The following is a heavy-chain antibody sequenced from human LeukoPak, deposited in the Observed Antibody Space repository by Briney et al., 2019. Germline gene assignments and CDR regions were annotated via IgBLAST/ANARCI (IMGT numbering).Heavy chain of an antibody. V-gene: IGHV5-51*01. CDR1: GYSFTSYW. J-gene: IGHJ6*04. CDR3: ARTNYYYGSGSYYNDYGMDV. D-gene: IGHD3-10*01. Sequence: GESLKISCKGSGYSFTSYWIGWVRQMPGKGLEWMGIIYPGDSDTRYSPSFQGQVPISVDKSISPAYLQWSSLKASDTAMYYCARTNYYYGSGSYYNDYGMDVWGKGTTVTVSS. CDR2: IYPGDSDT.